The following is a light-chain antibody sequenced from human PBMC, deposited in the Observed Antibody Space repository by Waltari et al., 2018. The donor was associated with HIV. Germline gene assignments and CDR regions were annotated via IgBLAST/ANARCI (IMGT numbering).Light chain of an antibody. CDR2: EDN. J-gene: IGLJ2*01. CDR1: SSDTGNYNL. CDR3: CAYAGGLE. V-gene: IGLV2-23*01. Sequence: QSALTQPASVSGSPGQSITISCTGTSSDTGNYNLVSWYQLYPGKAPKLIIYEDNKRPSGVSNRFSGSKSAYTASLTISGLQAEDEADYYCCAYAGGLEFGGGTKLTVL.